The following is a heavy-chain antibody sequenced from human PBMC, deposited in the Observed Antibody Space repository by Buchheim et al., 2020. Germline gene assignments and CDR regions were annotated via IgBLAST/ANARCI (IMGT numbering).Heavy chain of an antibody. CDR3: ATYCDSGGQRSDY. V-gene: IGHV4-30-2*01. CDR1: GGSISSGRCS. J-gene: IGHJ4*02. Sequence: QLQLQESGSGLVKPSQTLSLTCVVSGGSISSGRCSWSWIRQPPGKGLEWVAYTYHSGGTYYSPSLKTRVTVSVDRSKSQFSLDLTSVTAADTAVYYCATYCDSGGQRSDYWGQGAL. D-gene: IGHD2-15*01. CDR2: TYHSGGT.